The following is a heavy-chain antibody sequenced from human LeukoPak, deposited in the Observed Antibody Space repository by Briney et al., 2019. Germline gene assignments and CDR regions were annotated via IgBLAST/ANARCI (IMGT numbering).Heavy chain of an antibody. Sequence: GASVKVSCKASGYTFTSYDINWVRQATGQGLEWRGWMNPNSGNTGYAQKFQGRVTMTRNTSISTAYMELSSLRSEDTAVYHCARGRYSSSWYRVNWFDPWGQGTLVTVSS. D-gene: IGHD6-13*01. V-gene: IGHV1-8*01. CDR2: MNPNSGNT. CDR3: ARGRYSSSWYRVNWFDP. CDR1: GYTFTSYD. J-gene: IGHJ5*02.